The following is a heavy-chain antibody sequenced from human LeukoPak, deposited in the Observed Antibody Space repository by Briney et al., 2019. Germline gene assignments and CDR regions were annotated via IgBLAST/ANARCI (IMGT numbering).Heavy chain of an antibody. CDR3: ARTTVTPGGYYFDY. CDR2: IYYSGNT. V-gene: IGHV4-59*01. CDR1: GGSISSYY. Sequence: PSETLSLTCTVSGGSISSYYWSWIRQPPGKGLEWIGYIYYSGNTNYNPSLKSRVTISVDTSKNQFSLKLSSVTAADTAVYYCARTTVTPGGYYFDYWGQGTLVTVSS. D-gene: IGHD4-11*01. J-gene: IGHJ4*02.